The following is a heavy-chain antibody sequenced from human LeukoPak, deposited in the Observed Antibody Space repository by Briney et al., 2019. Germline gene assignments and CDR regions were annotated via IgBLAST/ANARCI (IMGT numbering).Heavy chain of an antibody. V-gene: IGHV4-59*01. CDR1: GGSIRNYY. CDR2: IYHSGST. CDR3: ARETTLAGFASGLGFNY. J-gene: IGHJ4*02. D-gene: IGHD6-19*01. Sequence: SETLSLTCTVSGGSIRNYYWSWIRQPPGKQLEWIGYIYHSGSTNYNPSLKSRVTISVDTSKDQFSLKLTSVTAADTATYYCARETTLAGFASGLGFNYWGQGILITVSS.